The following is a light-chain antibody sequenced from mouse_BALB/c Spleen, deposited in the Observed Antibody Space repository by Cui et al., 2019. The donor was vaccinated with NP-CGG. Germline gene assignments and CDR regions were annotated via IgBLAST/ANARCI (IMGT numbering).Light chain of an antibody. J-gene: IGLJ1*01. CDR2: GTN. V-gene: IGLV1*01. CDR1: TGADTTNNF. Sequence: QAVVTQESALTTSPGETVTLTCRSSTGADTTNNFANWVQEKPDHLFTGLIGGTNNRAPGVPARFSGSRIGDKAALTITGAQTEDEAIYFCALWYSNHWVFGGGTKLTVL. CDR3: ALWYSNHWV.